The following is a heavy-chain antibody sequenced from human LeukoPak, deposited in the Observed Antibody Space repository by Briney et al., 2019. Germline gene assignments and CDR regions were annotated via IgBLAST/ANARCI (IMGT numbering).Heavy chain of an antibody. CDR2: MNPNSGNT. CDR3: ARTYYDYVWGSYDAFDI. J-gene: IGHJ3*02. CDR1: GYTFTSYD. D-gene: IGHD3-16*01. Sequence: ASVKVSCKASGYTFTSYDINWVRQATGQGLEWMGWMNPNSGNTGYAQKFQGRVTMTRNTSISTAYMELSSLRSEGTAVYYCARTYYDYVWGSYDAFDIWGQGTMVTVSS. V-gene: IGHV1-8*01.